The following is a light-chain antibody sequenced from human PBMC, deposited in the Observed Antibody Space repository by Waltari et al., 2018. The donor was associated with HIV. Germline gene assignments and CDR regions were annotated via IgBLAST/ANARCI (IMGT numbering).Light chain of an antibody. V-gene: IGKV1-NL1*01. CDR2: GAF. CDR3: QQYYGVPLT. J-gene: IGKJ4*01. Sequence: DIQMTQSPSSLSASIGDTVTIPCRASQDISKSVSWFQQQPGKVPKLLVHGAFILQRGVPSRFSGSGSGTNYTLTISGLQSDDFAAYFCQQYYGVPLTFGGGTRVDI. CDR1: QDISKS.